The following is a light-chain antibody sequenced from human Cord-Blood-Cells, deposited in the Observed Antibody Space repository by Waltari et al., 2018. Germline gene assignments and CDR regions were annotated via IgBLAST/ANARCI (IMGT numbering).Light chain of an antibody. CDR2: AVS. CDR3: CSYAGSSRV. CDR1: SSDVGSYNL. J-gene: IGLJ1*01. V-gene: IGLV2-23*02. Sequence: QSALTQPASVSGPPGQSSTITCTGTSSDVGSYNLVSCYQQHPGKAPKLMIYAVSRRPSGVSTRFSGSQAGNTAYLTISRLQAEDEADYYCCSYAGSSRVFGTRTKGTVL.